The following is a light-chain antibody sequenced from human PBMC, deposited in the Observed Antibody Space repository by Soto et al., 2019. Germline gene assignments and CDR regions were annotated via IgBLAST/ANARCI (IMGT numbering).Light chain of an antibody. V-gene: IGKV1-9*01. CDR1: QGITSY. Sequence: IQVTQSPSSLSASVGDRVTITCRASQGITSYLAWYQQKPGKAPKLLIYAASALQTGVSSRFSGSGYGTDFALTISNLQPEDFAKYFCQQLYSSPLTFGGGTTVEF. CDR2: AAS. J-gene: IGKJ4*01. CDR3: QQLYSSPLT.